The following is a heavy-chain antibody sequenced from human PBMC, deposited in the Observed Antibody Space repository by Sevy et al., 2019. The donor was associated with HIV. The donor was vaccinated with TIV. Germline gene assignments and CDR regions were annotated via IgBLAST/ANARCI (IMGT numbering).Heavy chain of an antibody. Sequence: GGSLRLSCAASGFTFSSYSMNWVRQAPGKGLGWVSYISSSSRTIYYADSVKGRFTISRDNAKNSLYLQMNSLRAEDTAVYYCARLNGVAAAGTDYYYGMDVWGQGTTVTVSS. D-gene: IGHD6-13*01. V-gene: IGHV3-48*01. CDR1: GFTFSSYS. CDR2: ISSSSRTI. J-gene: IGHJ6*02. CDR3: ARLNGVAAAGTDYYYGMDV.